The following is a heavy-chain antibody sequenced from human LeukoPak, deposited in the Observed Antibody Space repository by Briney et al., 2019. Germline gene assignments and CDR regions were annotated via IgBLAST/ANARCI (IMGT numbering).Heavy chain of an antibody. CDR1: GYTDTELS. CDR3: ATSGRGVIITPPCPFDY. CDR2: SDPEDGET. J-gene: IGHJ4*02. V-gene: IGHV1-24*01. Sequence: ASGRVSCKVSGYTDTELSMHWVRQAAGKWLEWMGGSDPEDGETIYAQKFQGRVTMTEDTSTDTAYMELSSLRSEDTAVYYCATSGRGVIITPPCPFDYWGQGTLVTVSS. D-gene: IGHD3-10*01.